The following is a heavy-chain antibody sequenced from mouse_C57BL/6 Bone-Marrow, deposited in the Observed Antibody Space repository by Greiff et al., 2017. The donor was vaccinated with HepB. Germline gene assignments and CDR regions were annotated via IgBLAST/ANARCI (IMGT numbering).Heavy chain of an antibody. D-gene: IGHD1-1*01. Sequence: VQLQQSGPELVKPGASVKLSCKASGYTFTSYDINWVKQRPGQGLEWIGWIYPRDGSTKYNEKFKGKATLTVDTSSSTAYMGLHSLTSEDSAVYFCARKGGLYGTTGDWYFDVWGTGTTVTVSS. CDR1: GYTFTSYD. CDR3: ARKGGLYGTTGDWYFDV. CDR2: IYPRDGST. J-gene: IGHJ1*03. V-gene: IGHV1-85*01.